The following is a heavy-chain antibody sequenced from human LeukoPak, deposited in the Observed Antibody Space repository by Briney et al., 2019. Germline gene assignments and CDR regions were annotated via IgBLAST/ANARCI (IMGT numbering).Heavy chain of an antibody. D-gene: IGHD2-8*01. J-gene: IGHJ4*02. CDR3: ARGGYCTNSVCYWLDY. CDR2: IYYSGST. V-gene: IGHV4-61*01. CDR1: GGSFSSGSYY. Sequence: SETLSLTCAVSGGSFSSGSYYWSWIRQPPGKGLEWIGYIYYSGSTNYNPSLKSRVTISVDTSKNQFSLKLSSVTAADTAVYYCARGGYCTNSVCYWLDYWGQGTLVTVSS.